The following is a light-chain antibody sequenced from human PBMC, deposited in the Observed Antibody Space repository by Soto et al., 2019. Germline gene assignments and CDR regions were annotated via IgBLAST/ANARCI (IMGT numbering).Light chain of an antibody. CDR1: QIITTW. J-gene: IGKJ1*01. Sequence: DIQMTQSPSTLSASVGDRVVITCRASQIITTWLAWYQQKPGKAPKLLIYDASSLESGVPSRFSGSGSGTEFTLTISRLQPDDFATYYCQQYNDYGTFGQGTKV. CDR3: QQYNDYGT. V-gene: IGKV1-5*01. CDR2: DAS.